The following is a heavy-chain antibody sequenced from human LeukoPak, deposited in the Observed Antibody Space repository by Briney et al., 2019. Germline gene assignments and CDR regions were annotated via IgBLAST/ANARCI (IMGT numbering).Heavy chain of an antibody. CDR1: GYTFTSYD. CDR3: ARLSSRVALGYYYMDL. CDR2: MNPNSGNT. Sequence: ASVTVSCKASGYTFTSYDINWVRQATGQGPEWMGWMNPNSGNTGYAQKFQGRVTITRNTSVSTAYMELSSLRSEDTAVYYCARLSSRVALGYYYMDLWGKGTTVTVSS. D-gene: IGHD2-21*01. J-gene: IGHJ6*03. V-gene: IGHV1-8*03.